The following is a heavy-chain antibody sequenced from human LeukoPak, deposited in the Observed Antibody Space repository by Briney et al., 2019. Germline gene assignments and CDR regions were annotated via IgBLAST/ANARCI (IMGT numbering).Heavy chain of an antibody. CDR1: GGSISSSSYY. Sequence: SETLSLTCTVSGGSISSSSYYWGWIRQPPGKGLEWIGSIYYSGSTYYNPSLKSRVTISVDTSKNQFSLKLSSVTAADTAVYYCASEERIYDYVWGSYRPQGWFDPWGQGTLVTVSS. CDR2: IYYSGST. J-gene: IGHJ5*02. D-gene: IGHD3-16*02. CDR3: ASEERIYDYVWGSYRPQGWFDP. V-gene: IGHV4-39*07.